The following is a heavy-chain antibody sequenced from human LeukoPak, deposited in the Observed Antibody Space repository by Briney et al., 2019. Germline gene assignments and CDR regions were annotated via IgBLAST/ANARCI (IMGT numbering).Heavy chain of an antibody. D-gene: IGHD1-1*01. Sequence: SGTLSLTCAVSGGSISSSNWWSWVRQPPGKGLEWIGEIYHSGSTNYNPSLKSRVTILADTSKNQFSLQLSSVTAADTAVYYCARKTDVYNGFDYWGQGTLVTVSS. J-gene: IGHJ4*02. CDR3: ARKTDVYNGFDY. CDR1: GGSISSSNW. CDR2: IYHSGST. V-gene: IGHV4-4*02.